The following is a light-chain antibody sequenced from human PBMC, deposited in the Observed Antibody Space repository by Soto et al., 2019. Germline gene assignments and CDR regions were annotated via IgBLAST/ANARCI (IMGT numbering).Light chain of an antibody. J-gene: IGLJ1*01. CDR3: AAWDDRLNGHV. CDR2: TTN. CDR1: SSNIGTSS. Sequence: QSVLTQPHSASGTPGQRVTISCSGSSSNIGTSSVHWFQQLPGTAPKLLISTTNQRPSGVPERFSGSKSGTSASLAISGLQSEDEADYYWAAWDDRLNGHVFGTGTKLTVL. V-gene: IGLV1-44*01.